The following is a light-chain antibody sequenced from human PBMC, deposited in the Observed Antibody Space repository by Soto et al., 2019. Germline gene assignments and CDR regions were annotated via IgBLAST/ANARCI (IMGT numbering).Light chain of an antibody. CDR1: QSISSW. V-gene: IGKV1-5*01. CDR3: QHRT. CDR2: DAS. Sequence: DIQMTQSPSTLSASVGDRVTITCRASQSISSWLAWYQQKPGKAPKLLIYDASSLESGVPSRFSGSGSGTEFTLTISSLQPDDFATCYCQHRTFGQGTKVEIK. J-gene: IGKJ1*01.